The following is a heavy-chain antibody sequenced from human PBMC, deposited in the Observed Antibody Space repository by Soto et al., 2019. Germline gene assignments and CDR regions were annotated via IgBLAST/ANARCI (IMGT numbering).Heavy chain of an antibody. Sequence: TSETLSLTCAVSGGSISSGGYSWSWIRQPPGKGLEWIGYIYHSGSTYYNPPLKSRVTISVDRSKNQFSLKLSSVTAADTAVYYCARERGGWFDPWGQGTLVTVSS. CDR3: ARERGGWFDP. CDR1: GGSISSGGYS. J-gene: IGHJ5*02. CDR2: IYHSGST. V-gene: IGHV4-30-2*01.